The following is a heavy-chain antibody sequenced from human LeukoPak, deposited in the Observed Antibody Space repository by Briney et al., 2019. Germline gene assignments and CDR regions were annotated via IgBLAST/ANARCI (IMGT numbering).Heavy chain of an antibody. V-gene: IGHV4-59*01. CDR1: GGSISSYY. D-gene: IGHD1-7*01. Sequence: SETLSLTCTVSGGSISSYYWSWIRQPPGKGLEWSGYIYYSGSTHYNPSLKSRVTISVDTSKNQFSLKLSSVTAADTAVYYCARGQLELRALDYWGQGTLVTVSS. J-gene: IGHJ4*02. CDR2: IYYSGST. CDR3: ARGQLELRALDY.